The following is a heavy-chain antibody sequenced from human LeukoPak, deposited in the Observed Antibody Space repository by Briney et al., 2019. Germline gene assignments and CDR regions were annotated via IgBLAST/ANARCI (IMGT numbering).Heavy chain of an antibody. D-gene: IGHD4/OR15-4a*01. CDR1: GFIFHNFA. CDR2: ISGDGHSP. Sequence: GGSLRLSCAASGFIFHNFALSWVRQTPGKGLECVSAISGDGHSPYYADSVKGRFTISRDDSRNTVYLQMNSLRVEDSAVYYCARDPGAFPYFFDYWGQGTLVTVSS. CDR3: ARDPGAFPYFFDY. V-gene: IGHV3-23*01. J-gene: IGHJ4*02.